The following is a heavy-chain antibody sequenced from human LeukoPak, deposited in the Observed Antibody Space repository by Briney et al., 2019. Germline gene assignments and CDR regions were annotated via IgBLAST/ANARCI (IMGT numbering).Heavy chain of an antibody. J-gene: IGHJ5*02. D-gene: IGHD3-9*01. V-gene: IGHV3-30*18. CDR2: ISYDGSNK. CDR1: GFTFSSYG. Sequence: GGSLRLSCAASGFTFSSYGVHWVRQAPGKGLEWVAVISYDGSNKYYADSVKGRFTISRDNSKNTLYPQMNSLRAEDTAVYYCAKDPTESHDILTGPGDPWGQGALVTVSS. CDR3: AKDPTESHDILTGPGDP.